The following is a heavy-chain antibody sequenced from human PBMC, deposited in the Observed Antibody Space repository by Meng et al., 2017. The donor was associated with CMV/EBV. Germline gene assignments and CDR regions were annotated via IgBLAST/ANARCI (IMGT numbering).Heavy chain of an antibody. CDR1: GFTFDDYG. J-gene: IGHJ4*02. Sequence: GESLKISCAASGFTFDDYGMNWVRQAPGKGLEWVSGINWNGGSTGYADSVKGRFTISRDNAKNSLYLQMNSLRAEDTALYYCARGSAYYDFWSGYHSVVVYYFDYWGQGTLVTVSS. D-gene: IGHD3-3*01. CDR3: ARGSAYYDFWSGYHSVVVYYFDY. V-gene: IGHV3-20*04. CDR2: INWNGGST.